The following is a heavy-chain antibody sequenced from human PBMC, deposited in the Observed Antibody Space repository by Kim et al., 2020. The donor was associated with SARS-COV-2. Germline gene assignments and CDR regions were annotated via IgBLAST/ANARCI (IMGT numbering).Heavy chain of an antibody. Sequence: ASVKVSCKASGYTFTSYGISWVRQAPGQGLEWMGWISAYNGNTNYAQKLQGRVTMTTDTSTSTAYMELRSLRSDDTAVYYCARESDIVATIDYYYYGMDVWGQGTTVTVSS. J-gene: IGHJ6*02. CDR3: ARESDIVATIDYYYYGMDV. V-gene: IGHV1-18*04. D-gene: IGHD5-12*01. CDR1: GYTFTSYG. CDR2: ISAYNGNT.